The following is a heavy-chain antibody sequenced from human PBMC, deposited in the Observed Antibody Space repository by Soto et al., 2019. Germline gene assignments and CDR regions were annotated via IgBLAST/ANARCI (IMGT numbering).Heavy chain of an antibody. J-gene: IGHJ4*02. D-gene: IGHD5-12*01. CDR2: INPNSGGT. Sequence: GASVKVSCKASGYTFTGYYMPWVRQAPGQGLEWMGWINPNSGGTNYAQKFQGRVTMTRDTSISTAYMELSRLRSDDTAVYYCARVGDGYNGDLSFDYWGQGTLVTVSS. CDR1: GYTFTGYY. CDR3: ARVGDGYNGDLSFDY. V-gene: IGHV1-2*02.